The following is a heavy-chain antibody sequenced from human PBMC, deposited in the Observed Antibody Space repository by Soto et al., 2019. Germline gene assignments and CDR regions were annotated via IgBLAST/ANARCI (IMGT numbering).Heavy chain of an antibody. CDR3: ARHDRGYDI. V-gene: IGHV4-31*03. J-gene: IGHJ4*02. CDR1: GGSMSSGGYY. D-gene: IGHD5-12*01. Sequence: SXTLSLTCTVSGGSMSSGGYYWSWIRQHPGKGLEWIGYIYYSGSTYYNPSLKSRVTLSVDTSKNQFSLKLSSVTAADTAMYYCARHDRGYDIWGQGTLVTVSS. CDR2: IYYSGST.